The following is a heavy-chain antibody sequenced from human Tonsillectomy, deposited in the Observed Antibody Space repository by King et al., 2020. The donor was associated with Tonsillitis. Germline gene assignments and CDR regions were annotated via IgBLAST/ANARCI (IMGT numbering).Heavy chain of an antibody. D-gene: IGHD6-6*01. CDR1: GFTFSGSP. J-gene: IGHJ4*02. V-gene: IGHV3-73*02. Sequence: VQLVESGGGLVQPGGSLKLSCAASGFTFSGSPMHWVRQASGKGLEWVGHIRSKANSFATAYAASVKGRFTISRDDSKKTAYLQMNSLKTEDTAVYYCTRSRQDSSTSTFDYWGQGTVVTVSS. CDR2: IRSKANSFAT. CDR3: TRSRQDSSTSTFDY.